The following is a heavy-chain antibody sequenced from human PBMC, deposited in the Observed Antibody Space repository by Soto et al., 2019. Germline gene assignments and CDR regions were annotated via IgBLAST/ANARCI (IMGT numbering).Heavy chain of an antibody. CDR3: ARRPPWGGSSSTAGTFDF. Sequence: GESLKISCKGSGYNFTRFWIGWVRQMPGKGLEWMGIIYPGDSETRYSPSFQGQVSISADKSISTAYLQWSGLKASDTAFYYCARRPPWGGSSSTAGTFDFWGQGTLVTVSS. CDR2: IYPGDSET. CDR1: GYNFTRFW. V-gene: IGHV5-51*01. D-gene: IGHD1-26*01. J-gene: IGHJ4*02.